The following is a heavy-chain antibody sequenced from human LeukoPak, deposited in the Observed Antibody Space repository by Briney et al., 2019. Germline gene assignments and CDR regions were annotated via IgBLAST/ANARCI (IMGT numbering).Heavy chain of an antibody. Sequence: SETLSLTCTVSGGSITSYYWSWIRQPAGKGREWIGRIYSSGSTNFNPSLKSRVTMSVDTSKNQISLNLTSVTAADTAVYYCARAPTREGGGALFDYWGQGALVTVSS. CDR3: ARAPTREGGGALFDY. CDR2: IYSSGST. J-gene: IGHJ4*02. CDR1: GGSITSYY. D-gene: IGHD3-16*01. V-gene: IGHV4-4*07.